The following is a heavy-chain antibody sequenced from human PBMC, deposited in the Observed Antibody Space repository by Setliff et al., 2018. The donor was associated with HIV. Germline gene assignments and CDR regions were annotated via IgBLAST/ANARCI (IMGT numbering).Heavy chain of an antibody. CDR1: GFFFSRHV. CDR3: AKDLAANIYDFSALYYVPYPVGS. V-gene: IGHV3-23*01. Sequence: GGSLRLSCEGSGFFFSRHVMSWVRQAPGEGLEWVSGINNRGDRTDYADSVKGRFTISRDNSKITVDLQMNSLTVEDTAVYYCAKDLAANIYDFSALYYVPYPVGSWGQGTLVTVSS. D-gene: IGHD3-16*01. CDR2: INNRGDRT. J-gene: IGHJ5*02.